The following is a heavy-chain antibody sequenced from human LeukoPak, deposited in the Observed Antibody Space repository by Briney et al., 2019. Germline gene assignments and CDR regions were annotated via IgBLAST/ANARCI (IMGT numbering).Heavy chain of an antibody. CDR1: GFTFSGSA. CDR2: IRSKANSYAT. V-gene: IGHV3-73*01. J-gene: IGHJ4*02. CDR3: TRLGYYYGSGSPNQY. Sequence: PTGGSLRLSCAASGFTFSGSAMHWVRQASGKGLEWVGRIRSKANSYATAYAASVKGRFTISRDDSKNTAYLQMNSLKTEDTAVYYCTRLGYYYGSGSPNQYWGQGTLVTVSS. D-gene: IGHD3-10*01.